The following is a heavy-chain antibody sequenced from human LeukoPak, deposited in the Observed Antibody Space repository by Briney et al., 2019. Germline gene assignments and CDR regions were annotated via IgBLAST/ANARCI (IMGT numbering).Heavy chain of an antibody. V-gene: IGHV3-23*01. CDR3: AKRSGYTTGWFFDF. Sequence: GGSLRLSCAASGFSFSSYAMSWVRQAPGKGLELGSSISGSGDKTYYAEPVKGRFTISRDNSKNTLFLHMNSLRAEDTAVFYCAKRSGYTTGWFFDFWGQGTLVTLSS. CDR1: GFSFSSYA. J-gene: IGHJ4*02. CDR2: ISGSGDKT. D-gene: IGHD6-19*01.